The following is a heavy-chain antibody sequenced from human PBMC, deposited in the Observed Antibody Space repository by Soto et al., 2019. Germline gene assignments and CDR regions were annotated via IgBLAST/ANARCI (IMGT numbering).Heavy chain of an antibody. J-gene: IGHJ5*02. CDR3: ARDNPASCSGGSCYRSGVGWFDP. Sequence: QVQLVESGGGVVQPGRSLRLSCAASGFTFSSYAMHWVRQAPGKGLEWVAVISYDGSNKYYADSVKGRFTISRDNSKNTLYLQMNSLRAEDTAVYYCARDNPASCSGGSCYRSGVGWFDPWGQGTLVTVSS. D-gene: IGHD2-15*01. V-gene: IGHV3-30-3*01. CDR1: GFTFSSYA. CDR2: ISYDGSNK.